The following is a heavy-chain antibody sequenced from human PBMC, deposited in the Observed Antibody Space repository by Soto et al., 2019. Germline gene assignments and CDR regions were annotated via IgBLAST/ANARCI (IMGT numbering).Heavy chain of an antibody. CDR3: AKDTIPDYGDYNVY. J-gene: IGHJ4*02. V-gene: IGHV3-23*01. CDR2: ISGSGGST. CDR1: VFTFSSYP. D-gene: IGHD4-17*01. Sequence: GSLRLPCAASVFTFSSYPMSWFRQAPGKGLEWVSAISGSGGSTYYADSVKGRFTISRDNSKNTLYLQMNSLRAEDTAVYYCAKDTIPDYGDYNVYWGQGALVTVSS.